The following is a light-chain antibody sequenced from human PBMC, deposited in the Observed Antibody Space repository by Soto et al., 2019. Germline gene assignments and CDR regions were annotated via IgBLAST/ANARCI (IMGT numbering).Light chain of an antibody. J-gene: IGLJ1*01. CDR2: DVS. CDR1: SSDVGDYDY. Sequence: QSVLTQPASVSGSPGQSIHISCTGSSSDVGDYDYVPWYQQHPDKAPKLMIFDVSSRPSGGSNRFSGSKSGSTAALTTSGRQAEDDADYFCSSYSSSGTHYVFGTGTKLTVL. V-gene: IGLV2-14*03. CDR3: SSYSSSGTHYV.